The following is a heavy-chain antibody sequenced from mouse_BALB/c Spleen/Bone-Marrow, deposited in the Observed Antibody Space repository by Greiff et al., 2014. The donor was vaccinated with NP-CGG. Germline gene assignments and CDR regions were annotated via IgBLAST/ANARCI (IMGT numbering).Heavy chain of an antibody. V-gene: IGHV14-3*02. CDR2: IDPANGNT. CDR3: AAYYYGSSQFAY. Sequence: VQLQQSGAELVKPGASVKLSCTASGLNTKDTYMHWVKQRPEQGLEWIGRIDPANGNTKYDPKFQGKATITADTSSNTAYLQLSSLTSEDTAVYYCAAYYYGSSQFAYWGQGTLVTVSA. CDR1: GLNTKDTY. D-gene: IGHD1-1*01. J-gene: IGHJ3*01.